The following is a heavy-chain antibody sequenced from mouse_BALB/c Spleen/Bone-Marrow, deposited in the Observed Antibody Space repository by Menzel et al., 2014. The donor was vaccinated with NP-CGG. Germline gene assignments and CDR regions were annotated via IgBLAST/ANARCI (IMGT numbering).Heavy chain of an antibody. CDR1: GFNIKDTY. CDR3: ARGGAFAY. J-gene: IGHJ3*01. CDR2: IDPANGNT. V-gene: IGHV14-3*02. Sequence: EVKLEESGAELVKPGASVKLSCTASGFNIKDTYMHWVKQRPEQGLEWIGRIDPANGNTKYDPKFQGKATITADTPSNTAYLQLSSLTSEDTAVYYCARGGAFAYWGQGTLVTVSA.